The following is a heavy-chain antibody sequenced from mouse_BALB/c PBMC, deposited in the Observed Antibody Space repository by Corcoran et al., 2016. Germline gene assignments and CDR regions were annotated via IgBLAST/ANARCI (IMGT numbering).Heavy chain of an antibody. CDR1: GYTFTSYD. Sequence: EVQMQQSGPELVKPGASVKMSCKASGYTFTSYDMHWVKQKPGQGLEWIGYINPYNDGTKYNEKFKGKDTLTSGKSSSTAYMELSSLTSEDSAVYYCARFTTAIDYCGQGTTLTVSS. J-gene: IGHJ2*01. V-gene: IGHV1S136*01. CDR2: INPYNDGT. CDR3: ARFTTAIDY. D-gene: IGHD1-2*01.